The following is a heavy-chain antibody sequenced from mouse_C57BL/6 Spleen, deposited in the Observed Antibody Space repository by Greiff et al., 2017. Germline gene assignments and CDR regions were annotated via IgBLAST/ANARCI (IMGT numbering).Heavy chain of an antibody. V-gene: IGHV1-5*01. CDR2: IYPGNSDT. D-gene: IGHD1-1*01. J-gene: IGHJ4*01. Sequence: VQLQQSGTVLARPGASVKMSCKTSGYTFTSYWMHWVKQRPGQGLEWIGAIYPGNSDTSYNQKFKGKAKLTAVTSASTAYMELSSLTNEDSAVYYCTRWYYGPYYYAMDYWGQGTSVTVSS. CDR3: TRWYYGPYYYAMDY. CDR1: GYTFTSYW.